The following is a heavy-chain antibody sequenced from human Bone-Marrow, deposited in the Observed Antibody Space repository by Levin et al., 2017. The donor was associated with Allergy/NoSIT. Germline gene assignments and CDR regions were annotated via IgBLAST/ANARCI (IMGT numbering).Heavy chain of an antibody. CDR1: GFTFSTYS. CDR3: ANFYCSSTSCSAQNYHDDYMDV. D-gene: IGHD2-2*01. CDR2: ISSSSSYI. J-gene: IGHJ6*03. Sequence: GGSLRLSCAASGFTFSTYSMNWVRQAPGKGLEWVSSISSSSSYIYYADSVKGRFTISRDNAKNSLYLQMNSLRAEDTAVYYCANFYCSSTSCSAQNYHDDYMDVWGKGTTVTVSS. V-gene: IGHV3-21*01.